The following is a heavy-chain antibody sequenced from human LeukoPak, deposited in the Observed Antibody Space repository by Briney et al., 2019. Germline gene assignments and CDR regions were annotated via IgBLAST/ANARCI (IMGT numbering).Heavy chain of an antibody. Sequence: ASVKVSCKASGYTFTGYYLHWVRQAPGQGLEWMGRFNPNSGGTNYAQKFQGRVTMTRDTSISTAYMELSRLRSDDTAVYYCARALEYYDSSGYYYLFDYWGQGTLVTVSS. J-gene: IGHJ4*02. CDR2: FNPNSGGT. V-gene: IGHV1-2*06. CDR3: ARALEYYDSSGYYYLFDY. D-gene: IGHD3-22*01. CDR1: GYTFTGYY.